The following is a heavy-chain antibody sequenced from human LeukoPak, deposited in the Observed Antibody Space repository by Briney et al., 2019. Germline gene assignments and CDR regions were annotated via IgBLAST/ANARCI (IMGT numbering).Heavy chain of an antibody. CDR1: GGSIRRSDDY. CDR2: IYYTGSS. Sequence: SETLSLTCSVSGGSIRRSDDYWGFVRQTPGKGLEWMGSIYYTGSSHYNPSLKSRATISVDTSKNQFSLKLTSVTAADTAVYYCARDFFGYYDSSGYAKEAFDIWGQGTMVTVSS. CDR3: ARDFFGYYDSSGYAKEAFDI. D-gene: IGHD3-22*01. V-gene: IGHV4-39*07. J-gene: IGHJ3*02.